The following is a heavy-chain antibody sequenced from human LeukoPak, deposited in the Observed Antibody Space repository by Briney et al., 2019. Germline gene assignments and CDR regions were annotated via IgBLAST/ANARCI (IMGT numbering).Heavy chain of an antibody. V-gene: IGHV3-48*02. Sequence: GGSLRLSCAASGFTFSNYSMNWVRQAPGKGLEWVSYISSSTTIYYADSVKGRFTISRDNAKNSLSLQMNSLRDEDTAVYYCARDLGITLVRGVIVAFDIWGQGTMVTVSS. J-gene: IGHJ3*02. CDR3: ARDLGITLVRGVIVAFDI. CDR1: GFTFSNYS. D-gene: IGHD3-10*01. CDR2: ISSSTTI.